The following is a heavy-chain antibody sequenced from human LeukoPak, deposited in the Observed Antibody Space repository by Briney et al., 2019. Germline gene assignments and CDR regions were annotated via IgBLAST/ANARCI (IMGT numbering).Heavy chain of an antibody. V-gene: IGHV4-4*02. J-gene: IGHJ6*02. CDR2: IYHSGST. CDR1: GGSISSNNW. D-gene: IGHD2-21*01. CDR3: ARNGAYCMDV. Sequence: SETLSLTCAVSGGSISSNNWWSWVRQPLGKGLEWIGEIYHSGSTNYNPSLKSRVIISVDKSKNQFSLNLDSVTAADTAVYYCARNGAYCMDVWGQGTTVSVSS.